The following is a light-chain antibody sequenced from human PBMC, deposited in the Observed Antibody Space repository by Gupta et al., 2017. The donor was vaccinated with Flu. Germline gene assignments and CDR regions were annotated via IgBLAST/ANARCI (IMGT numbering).Light chain of an antibody. Sequence: IQMTQSPSSLSASVGDRVTITCRASQSISSYLNWYQQKPGKAPKLLIYAASSLQSGVPSRFSGSGSGTDFTLTISSLQPEDFATYYCQQSYSTPYTVGQGTKLEIK. CDR2: AAS. J-gene: IGKJ2*01. V-gene: IGKV1-39*01. CDR1: QSISSY. CDR3: QQSYSTPYT.